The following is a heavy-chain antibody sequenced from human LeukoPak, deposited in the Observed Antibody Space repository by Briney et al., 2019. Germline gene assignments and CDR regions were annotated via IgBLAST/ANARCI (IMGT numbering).Heavy chain of an antibody. D-gene: IGHD2-2*01. CDR2: IIPIFSSP. V-gene: IGHV1-69*13. CDR1: GGTFRNHA. J-gene: IGHJ6*03. CDR3: ARDVGSCSSTSCYPYYYYYYMDV. Sequence: GASVKVPCKSSGGTFRNHAISWVRQAPGQGLEWIGGIIPIFSSPKYAQRFQGRVSITADESTNTVYMELSSLTSEDTAVYYCARDVGSCSSTSCYPYYYYYYMDVWGKGTTVTVSS.